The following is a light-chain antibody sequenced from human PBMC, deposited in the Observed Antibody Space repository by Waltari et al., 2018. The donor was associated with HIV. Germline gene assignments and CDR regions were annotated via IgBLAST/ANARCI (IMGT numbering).Light chain of an antibody. CDR2: EVS. V-gene: IGKV2D-29*01. CDR1: QSLLHSDGKTY. J-gene: IGKJ4*01. CDR3: MQSIQLPLT. Sequence: IVLTQSPLSLPVTPGQPASISCKSSQSLLHSDGKTYLYSYLQRPGQPPQLLINEVSNRFSRVPDRFSGGVSGTEFSLNISRVEAEDVGTYYCMQSIQLPLTFGGGTKVEIK.